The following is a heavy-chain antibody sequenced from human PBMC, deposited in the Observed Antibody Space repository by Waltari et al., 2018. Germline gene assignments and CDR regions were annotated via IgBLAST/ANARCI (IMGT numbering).Heavy chain of an antibody. D-gene: IGHD1-26*01. CDR1: GFTFSSYA. CDR2: LSYDGSNK. Sequence: QVQLVESGGGVVQPGRSLRLSCAASGFTFSSYAMHWVRQAPGKGLGGVAVLSYDGSNKYYADSVKGRFTISRDNSKNTLYLQMNSLRAEDTAVYYCARTGEWELNGGYYYYYGMDVWGQGTTVTVS. V-gene: IGHV3-30*04. CDR3: ARTGEWELNGGYYYYYGMDV. J-gene: IGHJ6*02.